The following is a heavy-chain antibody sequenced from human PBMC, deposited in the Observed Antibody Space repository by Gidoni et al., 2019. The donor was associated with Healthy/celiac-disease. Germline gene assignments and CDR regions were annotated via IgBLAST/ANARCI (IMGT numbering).Heavy chain of an antibody. CDR2: ISGSGGST. V-gene: IGHV3-23*01. J-gene: IGHJ4*02. CDR1: GFTFSSYA. Sequence: EVQLLESGGGLVQPGGSLRLSCAASGFTFSSYAMSWVRQAPGKGLEWVSAISGSGGSTYYADSVKGRFTISRDNSKNTLYLQMNSLRAEDTAVYYCAKDIEGVTGTTFFIFPDYWGQGTLVTVSS. CDR3: AKDIEGVTGTTFFIFPDY. D-gene: IGHD1-7*01.